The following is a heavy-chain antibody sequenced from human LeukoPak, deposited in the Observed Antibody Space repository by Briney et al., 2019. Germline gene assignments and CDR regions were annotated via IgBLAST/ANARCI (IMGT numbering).Heavy chain of an antibody. CDR3: ATPGPYCSGGSCYALRY. CDR2: IIPIFGTA. Sequence: SVNVSCKASGGTFSSYAISWVRQAPGQGLEWPGAIIPIFGTANYAQKFQGRVTITADESTSTAYMELSRLRSEDTAVYYCATPGPYCSGGSCYALRYWGQGTLVTVSA. J-gene: IGHJ4*02. CDR1: GGTFSSYA. D-gene: IGHD2-15*01. V-gene: IGHV1-69*13.